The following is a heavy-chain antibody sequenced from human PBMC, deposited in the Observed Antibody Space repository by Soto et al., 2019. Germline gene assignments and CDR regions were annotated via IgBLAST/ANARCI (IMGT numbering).Heavy chain of an antibody. CDR2: INHSGRV. D-gene: IGHD3-22*01. Sequence: SETLSLTCAVYGGSFSGHSWTWIRQSPGKGLEWIGDINHSGRVNYSPSLKSRVTISLDTSKNQFSLTLSAVTAADTAMYYCSTRAYDTNGYYRFDPWGQGTPVTVSS. CDR1: GGSFSGHS. V-gene: IGHV4-34*01. J-gene: IGHJ5*01. CDR3: STRAYDTNGYYRFDP.